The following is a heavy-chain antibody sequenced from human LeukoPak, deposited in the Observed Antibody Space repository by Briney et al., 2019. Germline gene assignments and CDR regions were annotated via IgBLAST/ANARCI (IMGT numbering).Heavy chain of an antibody. D-gene: IGHD1-26*01. CDR1: GFTFSSYW. V-gene: IGHV3-74*01. Sequence: GGSLRLSCAASGFTFSSYWMHWVRQAPGRGLVWVSRINSDGSSTSYADSVKGRFTISRDNAKNTLSLQMNRLRADDTAVYYCARGYSGTYRIDYWGQGTLVTVSS. CDR3: ARGYSGTYRIDY. CDR2: INSDGSST. J-gene: IGHJ4*02.